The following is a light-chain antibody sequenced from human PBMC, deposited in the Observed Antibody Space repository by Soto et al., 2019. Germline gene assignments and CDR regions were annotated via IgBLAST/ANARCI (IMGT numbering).Light chain of an antibody. CDR2: DVT. CDR3: SSYTVTNIGV. Sequence: QSALTQPASVSGSPGQSITISCTGTSNDIGANNYVSWYQQHPGKAPKLVIYDVTNRPSGVSDRFSGSKSGDTASLTISGLLPEDDADYYCSSYTVTNIGVFGGGTKLTVL. CDR1: SNDIGANNY. V-gene: IGLV2-14*03. J-gene: IGLJ3*02.